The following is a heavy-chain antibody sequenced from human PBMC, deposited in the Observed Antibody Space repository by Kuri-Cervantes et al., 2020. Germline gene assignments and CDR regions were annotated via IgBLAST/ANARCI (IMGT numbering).Heavy chain of an antibody. Sequence: GGSLRLSCAAFGFTFDDYAMNWVRQAPGKGLEWVSYISASSSSIHYADSVKGRFTISRDNARNSLFLQMNSLRAEDTAVYYCARDLSAGSTLRYYFDYWGQGTLVTVS. CDR3: ARDLSAGSTLRYYFDY. CDR1: GFTFDDYA. V-gene: IGHV3-48*01. D-gene: IGHD3-9*01. J-gene: IGHJ4*02. CDR2: ISASSSSI.